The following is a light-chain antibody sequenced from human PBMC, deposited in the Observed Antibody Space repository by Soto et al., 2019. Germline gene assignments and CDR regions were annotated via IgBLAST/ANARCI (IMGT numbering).Light chain of an antibody. CDR2: DAS. CDR3: QQHDILPLT. V-gene: IGKV1-33*01. CDR1: QDISTY. Sequence: IQMTQSPSSLSASVGDRVTITCQASQDISTYLSWYQQKPGKPPKLLIYDASDLETGVPSKFSGHGSGTNFTFTISSLQTEDIATYYCQQHDILPLTFGGGTKVEIK. J-gene: IGKJ4*01.